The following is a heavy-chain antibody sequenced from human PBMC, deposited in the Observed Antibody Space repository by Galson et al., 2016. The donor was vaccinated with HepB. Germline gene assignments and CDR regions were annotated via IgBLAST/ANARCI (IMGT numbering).Heavy chain of an antibody. Sequence: SLRLSCAASGFTFSHYPMHWVRQAPGMGLEWVAVVSYDGRNTYVADSVKGRFTISRDNSKSTVFLQMNRLRVEDTAVYYCARERGNIVLVAAAMLHWGQGALVTVSS. CDR3: ARERGNIVLVAAAMLH. D-gene: IGHD2-2*01. CDR2: VSYDGRNT. V-gene: IGHV3-30*14. CDR1: GFTFSHYP. J-gene: IGHJ4*02.